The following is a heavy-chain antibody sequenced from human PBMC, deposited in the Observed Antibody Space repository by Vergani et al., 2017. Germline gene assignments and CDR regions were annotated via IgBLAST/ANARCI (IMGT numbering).Heavy chain of an antibody. V-gene: IGHV4-39*01. CDR1: GGSISSSTFY. CDR2: VYYSGST. Sequence: QLQLQESGPGLVKPSETLSLTCTVSGGSISSSTFYWGWIRQPPGKGLEWLGSVYYSGSTYYNPSLKSRVTISVDTSKNQFSLKLNSVTAAESAVDYCARPLYCYYYVDVGSNGSTVTV. J-gene: IGHJ6*03. CDR3: ARPLYCYYYVDV.